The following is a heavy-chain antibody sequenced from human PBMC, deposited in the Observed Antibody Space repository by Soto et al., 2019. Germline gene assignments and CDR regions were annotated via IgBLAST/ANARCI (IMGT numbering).Heavy chain of an antibody. CDR2: INNTGST. J-gene: IGHJ5*02. CDR3: ATRTTVFGWLIPPFDA. V-gene: IGHV4-34*01. D-gene: IGHD3-3*01. CDR1: GGSVNGYY. Sequence: PSETLSLTCAVSGGSVNGYYWNWIRQPPGKGLELIGEINNTGSTHSNPYPKRRGTITVDTSKNKFSLRLSSVTAADTAIYYGATRTTVFGWLIPPFDAWGQGTKVTVSS.